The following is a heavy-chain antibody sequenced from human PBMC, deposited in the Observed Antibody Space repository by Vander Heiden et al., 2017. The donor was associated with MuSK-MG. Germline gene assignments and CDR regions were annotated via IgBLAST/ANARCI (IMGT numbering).Heavy chain of an antibody. V-gene: IGHV3-7*01. J-gene: IGHJ4*02. CDR2: IKQDGSEK. CDR1: GFTLRSYW. CDR3: AREVTPIDY. Sequence: EVQLVESGGGLVQPGGSLRLSCAASGFTLRSYWMGWVRQAPGKGLEWVANIKQDGSEKYYVDSVKGRFTISRDNAKNSLYLQMNSLRAEDTAVYYCAREVTPIDYWGQGTLVTVSS. D-gene: IGHD4-4*01.